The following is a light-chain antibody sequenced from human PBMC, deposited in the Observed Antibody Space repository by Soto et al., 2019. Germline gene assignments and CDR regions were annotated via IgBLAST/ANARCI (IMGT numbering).Light chain of an antibody. CDR3: TSWTTSTTMI. CDR1: SSDICAYNF. Sequence: QSVLTQPASVSGSPGQAITISCTGNSSDICAYNFFFWYQQHPGKAPKLMLYDVNIRPSGVSNRFSGSKSGNTASLTISGLQAEDEADYYCTSWTTSTTMIFGGGTKVTV. J-gene: IGLJ2*01. V-gene: IGLV2-14*03. CDR2: DVN.